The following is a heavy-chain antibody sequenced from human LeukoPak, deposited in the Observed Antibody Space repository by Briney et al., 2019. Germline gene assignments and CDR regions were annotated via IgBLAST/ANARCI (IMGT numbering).Heavy chain of an antibody. J-gene: IGHJ4*02. Sequence: GESLKISWKGYEYNFTTYWIGWVRQMPGKGLEWMGIIYPGDSDTRYSPSFQGQVTISADKSINTAYLQWSSLKASHTAMYYCARGITIFEYWGQGTLVTVSS. D-gene: IGHD3-9*01. CDR1: EYNFTTYW. V-gene: IGHV5-51*01. CDR2: IYPGDSDT. CDR3: ARGITIFEY.